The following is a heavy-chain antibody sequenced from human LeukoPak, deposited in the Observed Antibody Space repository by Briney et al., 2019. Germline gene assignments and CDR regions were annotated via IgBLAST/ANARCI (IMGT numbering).Heavy chain of an antibody. J-gene: IGHJ3*02. Sequence: GRSLRLSCAASGFTFSSYAMHWVRQAPGKGLEWVAVIWYDGSNKYYADSVKGRFTISRDNSKNTLYLQMNSLRAEDTAVYYCASSYSSGWYGIFYAFDIWGQGTMVTVSS. D-gene: IGHD6-19*01. V-gene: IGHV3-33*08. CDR1: GFTFSSYA. CDR3: ASSYSSGWYGIFYAFDI. CDR2: IWYDGSNK.